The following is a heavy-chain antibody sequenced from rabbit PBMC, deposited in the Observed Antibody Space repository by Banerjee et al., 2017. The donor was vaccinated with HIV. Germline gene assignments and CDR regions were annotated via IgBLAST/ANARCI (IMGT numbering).Heavy chain of an antibody. CDR2: IYPSFGVA. J-gene: IGHJ4*01. Sequence: ELVESGGGLVQAGESLKLSCKASGIDFSNYAMIWVRQAPGKGPEWIAYIYPSFGVANYANSVRGRFNISSDSAQTTVTLQMTSLTAADTATYFCARGIGGTIDWAFDLWGPGTLVTVS. CDR1: GIDFSNYA. V-gene: IGHV1S47*01. CDR3: ARGIGGTIDWAFDL. D-gene: IGHD4-1*01.